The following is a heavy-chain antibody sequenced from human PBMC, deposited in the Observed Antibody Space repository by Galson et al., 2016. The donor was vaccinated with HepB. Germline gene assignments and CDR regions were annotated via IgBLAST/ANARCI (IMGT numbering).Heavy chain of an antibody. CDR1: SGSFSGYS. CDR2: VNPSGST. D-gene: IGHD3-10*01. CDR3: VREKQFGSGPFGMDV. V-gene: IGHV4-34*01. Sequence: SETLSLTCTVYSGSFSGYSWSWIRQPPGKGLEWLGEVNPSGSTNYNPSLKSRVTVSVDTTKMHFSLNMRSVTAADTAVYYCVREKQFGSGPFGMDVWGQGTTVTVSS. J-gene: IGHJ6*02.